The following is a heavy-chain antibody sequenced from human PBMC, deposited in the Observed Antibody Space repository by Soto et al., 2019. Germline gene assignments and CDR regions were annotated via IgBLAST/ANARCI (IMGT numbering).Heavy chain of an antibody. CDR3: ASGYCISTSCRVSDAFDI. Sequence: GASVKVSCKASGYTFTTFGISWVRQAPGQGLEWMGWISAYNGNTNYAQKLQGRVTMTTDTSTSTAYMELRSLRSDDTAVYYCASGYCISTSCRVSDAFDIWGQGTMVTVS. D-gene: IGHD2-2*03. V-gene: IGHV1-18*01. CDR1: GYTFTTFG. J-gene: IGHJ3*02. CDR2: ISAYNGNT.